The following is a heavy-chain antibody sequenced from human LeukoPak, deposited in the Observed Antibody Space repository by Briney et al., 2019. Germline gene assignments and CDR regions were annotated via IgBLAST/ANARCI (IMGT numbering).Heavy chain of an antibody. CDR3: ASPMYYDFWSGPLFDY. J-gene: IGHJ4*02. CDR2: IIGSGDMT. CDR1: GFTFNSYA. V-gene: IGHV3-23*01. Sequence: GGSLRLSCAASGFTFNSYAMNWVRQPTGKGLEWVSAIIGSGDMTYYADSVKGRFTISRDNSKNTLYLQMNSLRAEDTAVYYCASPMYYDFWSGPLFDYWGQGTLVTVSS. D-gene: IGHD3-3*01.